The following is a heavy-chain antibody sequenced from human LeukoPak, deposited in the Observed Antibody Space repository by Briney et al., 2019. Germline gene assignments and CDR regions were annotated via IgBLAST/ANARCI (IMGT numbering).Heavy chain of an antibody. CDR1: GFTFSHYE. D-gene: IGHD2/OR15-2a*01. CDR3: SRDHYVGNYFFDI. V-gene: IGHV3-48*03. J-gene: IGHJ3*02. CDR2: ISSSGTTV. Sequence: GGSLRLSCVASGFTFSHYEMNWVHQTPGKGLEWVSYISSSGTTVYYADSVKGRFTISRDNAENSLYLQVNSLRVEDTAVYYCSRDHYVGNYFFDIWGQGTVVTVSS.